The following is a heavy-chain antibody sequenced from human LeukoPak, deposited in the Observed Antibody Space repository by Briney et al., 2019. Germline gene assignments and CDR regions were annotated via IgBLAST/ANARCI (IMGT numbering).Heavy chain of an antibody. CDR3: ARDVHTTMIVVVPDY. V-gene: IGHV3-7*01. Sequence: GGSLRLSCAASGFTFSSYWMSWVRQAPGKGLEWVANINQDGSEKYYVDSVKGRFTISRDNAKNSLYLQMNSLRAEDTAVYYCARDVHTTMIVVVPDYWGQGTLVTVSS. CDR2: INQDGSEK. CDR1: GFTFSSYW. D-gene: IGHD3-22*01. J-gene: IGHJ4*02.